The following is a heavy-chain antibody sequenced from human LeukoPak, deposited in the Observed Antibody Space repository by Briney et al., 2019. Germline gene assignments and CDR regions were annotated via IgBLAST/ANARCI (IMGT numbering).Heavy chain of an antibody. D-gene: IGHD3-3*01. CDR1: GYTFTSYY. Sequence: ASVKVSCKASGYTFTSYYMHWVRQAPGQGLEWMGIINPSGGSTSYAQKFQGRVTMTRDTSTSTVYMELSSLRSEDTAVYYCARGPVLRFLEWLSGNWFDPWGQGTLVTVSS. V-gene: IGHV1-46*01. CDR2: INPSGGST. CDR3: ARGPVLRFLEWLSGNWFDP. J-gene: IGHJ5*02.